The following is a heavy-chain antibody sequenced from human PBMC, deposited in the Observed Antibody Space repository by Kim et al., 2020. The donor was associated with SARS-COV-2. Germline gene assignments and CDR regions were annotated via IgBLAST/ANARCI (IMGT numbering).Heavy chain of an antibody. CDR1: GGSISSYY. J-gene: IGHJ6*02. CDR2: IYYSGST. Sequence: SETLSLTCTVSGGSISSYYWSWIRQPPGKGLEWIGYIYYSGSTNYNPSLKSRVTISVDTSKNQFSLKLSSVTAADTAVYYCARDTTRLGGSYYYYYGMDVWGQGTTVTVSS. D-gene: IGHD1-26*01. CDR3: ARDTTRLGGSYYYYYGMDV. V-gene: IGHV4-59*01.